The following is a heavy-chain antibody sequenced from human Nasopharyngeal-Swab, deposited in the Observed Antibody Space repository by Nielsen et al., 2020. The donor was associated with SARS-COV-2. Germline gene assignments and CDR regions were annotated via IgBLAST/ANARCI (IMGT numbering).Heavy chain of an antibody. J-gene: IGHJ3*02. V-gene: IGHV3-30-3*01. D-gene: IGHD3-22*01. CDR2: VSYDGSNK. Sequence: GESLPISCAASGFTFSSYAMHWVRQAPGKGLEWVAVVSYDGSNKYYAASVKGRFTISRDNSKNTLYLQMNSLRAEDTAVYYCARAGGRYYDSGGYYYLASAFDIWGQGTMVTVSS. CDR3: ARAGGRYYDSGGYYYLASAFDI. CDR1: GFTFSSYA.